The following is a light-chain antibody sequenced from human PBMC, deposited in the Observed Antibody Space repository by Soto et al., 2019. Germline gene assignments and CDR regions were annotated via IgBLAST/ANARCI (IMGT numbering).Light chain of an antibody. Sequence: EIVLTQSPATLSLSPGERATLSCRASQSVSTYLAWYQQKSGQAPRLLIYDASNRATGTPARFSGSGSGTDFTLNISRLEPEDFAVYYCQQRSNWPLTFGGGTKVDIK. CDR3: QQRSNWPLT. CDR1: QSVSTY. V-gene: IGKV3-11*01. CDR2: DAS. J-gene: IGKJ4*01.